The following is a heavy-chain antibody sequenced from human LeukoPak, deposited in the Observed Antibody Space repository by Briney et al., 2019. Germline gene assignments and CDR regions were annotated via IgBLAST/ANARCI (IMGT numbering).Heavy chain of an antibody. Sequence: GGSLRLSCAASGFTVSSYYMTWARQAPGKGLEWVSFFSSGGSIYYADSVKGRFTISRDDSENTLYLQMNGLRADDTAVYYCARGGITMVRGRSYYMDVWGKGTTVTVSS. D-gene: IGHD3-10*01. CDR2: FSSGGSI. CDR3: ARGGITMVRGRSYYMDV. V-gene: IGHV3-66*02. J-gene: IGHJ6*03. CDR1: GFTVSSYY.